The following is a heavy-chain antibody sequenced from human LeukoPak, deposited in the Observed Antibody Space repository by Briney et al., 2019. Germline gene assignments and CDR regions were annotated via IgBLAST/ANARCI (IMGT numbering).Heavy chain of an antibody. V-gene: IGHV3-15*01. Sequence: GGSLRLSCAASGFNFSSYAMNWVRQAPGKGLEWVGRIKSKTDGGTTDYAAPVKGRFTISRDDSKNTLYLQMNSLKTEDTAVYYCTTDQIAVAGTALDYWGQGTLVTVSS. D-gene: IGHD6-19*01. CDR1: GFNFSSYA. CDR2: IKSKTDGGTT. CDR3: TTDQIAVAGTALDY. J-gene: IGHJ4*02.